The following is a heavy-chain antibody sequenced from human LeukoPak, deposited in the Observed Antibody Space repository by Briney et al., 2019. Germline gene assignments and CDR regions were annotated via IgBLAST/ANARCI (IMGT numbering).Heavy chain of an antibody. V-gene: IGHV4-59*01. CDR3: ATGSGSLNWFDP. J-gene: IGHJ5*02. CDR1: GGSISSYY. Sequence: PSETLSLTCTVSGGSISSYYWSWIRQPPGKGLEWIGYIYYNGSTKYNPSLKSRVTISVDTSKNQFSLKLTSVTAADTAVYYCATGSGSLNWFDPWGQGTLVTVSS. D-gene: IGHD3-10*01. CDR2: IYYNGST.